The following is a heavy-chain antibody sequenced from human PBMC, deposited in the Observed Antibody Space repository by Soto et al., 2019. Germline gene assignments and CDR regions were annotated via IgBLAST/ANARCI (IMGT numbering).Heavy chain of an antibody. V-gene: IGHV3-23*01. D-gene: IGHD2-2*03. CDR2: ISGSGGST. CDR3: ATVDPAYYYYYYMDX. CDR1: GFTFSSYA. Sequence: GGSLRLSCAASGFTFSSYAMSWVRQAPGKGLEWVSAISGSGGSTYYADSVKGRFTISRDNSKNTLYLQMNSLRAEDTAVYYXATVDPAYYYYYYMDXWGKGTTXXVS. J-gene: IGHJ6*03.